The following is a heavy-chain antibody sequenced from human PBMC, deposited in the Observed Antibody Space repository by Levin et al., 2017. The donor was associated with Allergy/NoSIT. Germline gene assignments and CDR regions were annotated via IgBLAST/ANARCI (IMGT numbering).Heavy chain of an antibody. D-gene: IGHD4-11*01. V-gene: IGHV3-21*01. Sequence: PGGSLRLSCVASGFTFSTYSMNWVRQAPGKGLEWVSSISSTGSYIFYADSVRGRFTISRDNAKSSLYLQMNSLRAEDTAVYYCGSSNGPGSIYYYYYGMDVWGRGTSVTVSS. CDR2: ISSTGSYI. J-gene: IGHJ6*02. CDR1: GFTFSTYS. CDR3: GSSNGPGSIYYYYYGMDV.